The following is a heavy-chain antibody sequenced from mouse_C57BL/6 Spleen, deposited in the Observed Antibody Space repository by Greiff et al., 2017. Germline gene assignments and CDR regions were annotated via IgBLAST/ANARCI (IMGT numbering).Heavy chain of an antibody. J-gene: IGHJ3*01. CDR1: GYTFTDYN. V-gene: IGHV1-22*01. CDR3: AREEDYGNYAWFAY. CDR2: INPNNGGT. D-gene: IGHD2-1*01. Sequence: EVKLQESGPELVKPGASVKMSCKASGYTFTDYNMHWVKQSHGKSLEWIGYINPNNGGTSYNQKFKGKATLTVNKSSSTAYMERRSLTSEDSAVYNCAREEDYGNYAWFAYWGQGTLVTVSA.